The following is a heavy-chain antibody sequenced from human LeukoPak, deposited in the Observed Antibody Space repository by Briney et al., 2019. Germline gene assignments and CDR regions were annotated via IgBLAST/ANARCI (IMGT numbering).Heavy chain of an antibody. CDR1: GGSISSSNW. Sequence: SETLSLTCAVSGGSISSSNWWSLVRQPPGKGLEWIGEIYHSGSTNYNPSLKSRVTISVDKSKNQFSLKLSSVTAADTAVYYCARRSSAGLWFGELLYYFDYWGQGTLVTVSS. CDR2: IYHSGST. CDR3: ARRSSAGLWFGELLYYFDY. D-gene: IGHD3-10*01. V-gene: IGHV4-4*02. J-gene: IGHJ4*02.